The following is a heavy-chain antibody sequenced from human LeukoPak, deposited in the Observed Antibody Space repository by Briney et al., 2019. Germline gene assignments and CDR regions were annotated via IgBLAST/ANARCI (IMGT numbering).Heavy chain of an antibody. J-gene: IGHJ6*03. Sequence: SETLSLTCAVYGGSFSAYYWSWIRQPPGKGLEWIGEINHSGSTYYNPSLKSRVTISVDASKNQFSLKLSSVTAADTAVYYCARDDGSYHYYYYMDVWGKGTTVTVSS. CDR3: ARDDGSYHYYYYMDV. D-gene: IGHD1-26*01. CDR2: INHSGST. V-gene: IGHV4-34*01. CDR1: GGSFSAYY.